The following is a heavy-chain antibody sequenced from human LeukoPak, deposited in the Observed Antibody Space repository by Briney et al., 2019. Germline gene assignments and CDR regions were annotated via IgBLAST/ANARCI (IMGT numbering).Heavy chain of an antibody. CDR1: GGSISSSSYY. D-gene: IGHD1-26*01. CDR3: APQVEATMGVGYFDY. Sequence: PSETLSLTCTVSGGSISSSSYYWGWIRQPPGKGLEWIGSIYYSGSTYYNPSLKSRVTISVDTSKNQFSLKLSSVTAADTAVYYCAPQVEATMGVGYFDYWGQGTLVTVSS. V-gene: IGHV4-39*07. J-gene: IGHJ4*02. CDR2: IYYSGST.